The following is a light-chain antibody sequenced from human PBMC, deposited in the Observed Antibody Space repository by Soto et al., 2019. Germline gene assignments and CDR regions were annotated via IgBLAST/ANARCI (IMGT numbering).Light chain of an antibody. J-gene: IGLJ1*01. CDR1: SSDVGSYNL. Sequence: QPVLTQPASVSGSPGQSITISCTGTSSDVGSYNLVSWYQQHPGKAPKLMIYEGSKRPSGVSNRFSGSKSGNTASLTISGLQAEDEADYYCCSYAGSSWVFGTGTKLTVL. V-gene: IGLV2-23*01. CDR3: CSYAGSSWV. CDR2: EGS.